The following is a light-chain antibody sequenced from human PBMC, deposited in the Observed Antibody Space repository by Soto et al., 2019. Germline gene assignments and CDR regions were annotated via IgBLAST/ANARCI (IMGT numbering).Light chain of an antibody. Sequence: EIVLTQSPGTLSLSPGERATLSCRASQSVSSTYLAWYQQKPGQAPRLLIYGASSRAPGIPDWFSGSGSGTDFTLTISRLEPEDFAVYYCQQYGSSPPLTFGGGTKVEIK. J-gene: IGKJ4*01. V-gene: IGKV3-20*01. CDR3: QQYGSSPPLT. CDR2: GAS. CDR1: QSVSSTY.